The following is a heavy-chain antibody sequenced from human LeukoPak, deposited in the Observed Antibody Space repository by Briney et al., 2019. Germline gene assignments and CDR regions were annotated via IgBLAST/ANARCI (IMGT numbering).Heavy chain of an antibody. CDR2: IYTSGST. Sequence: SETLSLTCAVSGYSISSGYYWGWIRQPPGKGLEWIWRIYTSGSTNYNPSRKSRVTISVDTSKNQFSLKLSSVTAADTAVYYCARGGQYDILTGPHPFYYYYYMDVWGKGTTVTVSS. CDR3: ARGGQYDILTGPHPFYYYYYMDV. D-gene: IGHD3-9*01. CDR1: GYSISSGYY. J-gene: IGHJ6*03. V-gene: IGHV4-38-2*01.